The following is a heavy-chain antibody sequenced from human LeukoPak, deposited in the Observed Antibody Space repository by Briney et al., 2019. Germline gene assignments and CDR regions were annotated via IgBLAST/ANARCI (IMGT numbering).Heavy chain of an antibody. CDR3: AKDRGAAPKSDFDY. CDR1: GFTFSSYW. D-gene: IGHD3-10*01. CDR2: INSDGSST. V-gene: IGHV3-74*01. J-gene: IGHJ4*02. Sequence: PGGSLRLSCAAPGFTFSSYWMHWVRQAPGKGLVWVSRINSDGSSTSYADSVKGRFTISRDNAKNTLYLQMNSLKTEDTAVYYCAKDRGAAPKSDFDYWGQGTLVTVSS.